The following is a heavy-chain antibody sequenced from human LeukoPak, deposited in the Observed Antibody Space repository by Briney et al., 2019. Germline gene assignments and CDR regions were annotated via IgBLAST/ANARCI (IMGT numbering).Heavy chain of an antibody. J-gene: IGHJ4*02. D-gene: IGHD1-26*01. CDR3: ARVRGATRGEYYFDY. CDR1: GGSFSGYF. Sequence: PSETLSLTCAVYGGSFSGYFWSWIRQPPGKGLEWIGEINHSGSTKYNPSLKSRVTISGDTSKNQFSLKLSSVTAADTAVYYCARVRGATRGEYYFDYWGQGTLVTVSS. V-gene: IGHV4-34*01. CDR2: INHSGST.